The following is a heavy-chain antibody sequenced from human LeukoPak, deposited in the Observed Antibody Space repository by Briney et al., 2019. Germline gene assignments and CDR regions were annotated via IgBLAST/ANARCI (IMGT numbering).Heavy chain of an antibody. CDR1: GYTFTGYY. V-gene: IGHV1-2*02. D-gene: IGHD3-22*01. J-gene: IGHJ4*02. CDR3: ATYDSSGYYYLDY. CDR2: INPNSGGT. Sequence: GASVKVSCKASGYTFTGYYMHWVRQAPGQGLEWMGWINPNSGGTNYAQKFQGRVTMTEDTSTDTAYMELSSLRSEDTAVYYCATYDSSGYYYLDYWGQGTLVTVSS.